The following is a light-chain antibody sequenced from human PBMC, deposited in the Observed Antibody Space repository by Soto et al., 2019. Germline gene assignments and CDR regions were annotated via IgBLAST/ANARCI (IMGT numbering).Light chain of an antibody. CDR2: EVS. CDR3: SSYTGSSTLV. CDR1: SSDVGGYNY. Sequence: QPVLTQPASVSGSPGQSITVSCTGTSSDVGGYNYVSWYQQHPGKAPKLMIYEVSYRPSGVSNRFSGSKSGNTASLTISGLQAEDEADYYCSSYTGSSTLVFGGGTKLTVL. J-gene: IGLJ2*01. V-gene: IGLV2-14*01.